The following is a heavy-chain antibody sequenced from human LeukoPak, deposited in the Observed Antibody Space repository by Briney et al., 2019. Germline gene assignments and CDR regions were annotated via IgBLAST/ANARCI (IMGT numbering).Heavy chain of an antibody. CDR1: GFTFSSAW. V-gene: IGHV3-15*01. J-gene: IGHJ4*02. D-gene: IGHD2-2*01. CDR3: ARGFCSSTNCYQGPFDF. CDR2: IKNKTNGGTT. Sequence: GGSLRLSCAASGFTFSSAWMTWVRQAPGKGLEWVGHIKNKTNGGTTDYAAPVKGRFIISRDDSKNTLYLQMNSLRTEDTAVYYCARGFCSSTNCYQGPFDFWGQGTLVTVSS.